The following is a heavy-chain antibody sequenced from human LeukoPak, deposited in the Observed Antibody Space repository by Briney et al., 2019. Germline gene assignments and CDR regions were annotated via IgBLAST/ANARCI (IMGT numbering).Heavy chain of an antibody. CDR3: ARGGYDSSGYSSYYFDY. Sequence: SETLSLTCAVSGGSISSGGYSWSWIRQPPGKGLEWIGEIYHSGSTNYNPSLKSRVTISVDKSKNQFSLKLSSVTAADTAVYYCARGGYDSSGYSSYYFDYWGQGTLVTVSS. J-gene: IGHJ4*02. CDR2: IYHSGST. D-gene: IGHD3-22*01. V-gene: IGHV4-30-2*01. CDR1: GGSISSGGYS.